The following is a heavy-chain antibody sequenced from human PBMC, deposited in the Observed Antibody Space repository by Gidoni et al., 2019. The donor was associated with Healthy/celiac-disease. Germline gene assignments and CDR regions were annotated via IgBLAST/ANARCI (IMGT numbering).Heavy chain of an antibody. J-gene: IGHJ6*02. CDR1: GGSFSGYY. CDR3: ATPKVGIAAAPYYYYGMDV. Sequence: QVQLQQWGAGLLKPSETLSLTCAVYGGSFSGYYWSWIRQPPGKGLEWIGEINHSGSTNYNPSLKSRVTISVDTSKNQFSLKLSSVTAADTAVYYCATPKVGIAAAPYYYYGMDVWGQGTTVTVSS. D-gene: IGHD6-13*01. V-gene: IGHV4-34*01. CDR2: INHSGST.